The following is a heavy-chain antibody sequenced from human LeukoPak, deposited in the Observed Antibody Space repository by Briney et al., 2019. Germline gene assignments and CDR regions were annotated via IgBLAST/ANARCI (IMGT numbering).Heavy chain of an antibody. CDR2: ISGSGGST. CDR3: AKDDGGSSGWYPDS. Sequence: GGSLRLSCAVSGFTFSSYWMCWVRQAPGKGLEWVSVISGSGGSTYYADSVKGRFTISRDNSKNTLYLQMDSLRVEDPAVYYCAKDDGGSSGWYPDSWGQGTLVTVSS. D-gene: IGHD6-19*01. J-gene: IGHJ4*02. V-gene: IGHV3-23*01. CDR1: GFTFSSYW.